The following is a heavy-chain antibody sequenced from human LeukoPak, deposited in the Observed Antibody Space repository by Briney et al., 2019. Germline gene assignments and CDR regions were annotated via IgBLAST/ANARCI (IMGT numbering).Heavy chain of an antibody. J-gene: IGHJ2*01. D-gene: IGHD3-10*01. Sequence: KSSETLSLTCTVSGDSISSYYWSWLRQPPGKGLEWIAYIHYIGSANYTPSLKSRVTISVDTSKTQFSLKLSSVTAADTAVYYCAGAPYGSGSYYKGDWYFDLWGRGTLVTVSS. CDR2: IHYIGSA. V-gene: IGHV4-59*01. CDR1: GDSISSYY. CDR3: AGAPYGSGSYYKGDWYFDL.